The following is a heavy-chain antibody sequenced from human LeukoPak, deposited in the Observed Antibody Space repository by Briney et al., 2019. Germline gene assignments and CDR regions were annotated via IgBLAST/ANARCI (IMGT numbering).Heavy chain of an antibody. CDR1: GFTFSSYA. V-gene: IGHV3-23*01. Sequence: PGGSLRLSCAASGFTFSSYAMSWVRQAPGKGLEWVSAISGGGGSTYYADSVKGRFTISRDNSKNTLYLQMNSLRAEDTAVYYCAKRGMKLGDYPYYFDYWGQGTLVTVSS. D-gene: IGHD4-17*01. J-gene: IGHJ4*02. CDR3: AKRGMKLGDYPYYFDY. CDR2: ISGGGGST.